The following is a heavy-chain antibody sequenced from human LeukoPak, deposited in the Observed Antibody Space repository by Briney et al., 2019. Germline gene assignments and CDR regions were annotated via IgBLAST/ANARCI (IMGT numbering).Heavy chain of an antibody. CDR3: AKAPGIAAAGLDY. J-gene: IGHJ4*02. D-gene: IGHD6-13*01. Sequence: PGGSLRLSCAASGFTFGNSWVHWVRQAPGKGLVWVSGISWNSGSIGYADSVKGRFTISRDNAKNSLYLQMNSLRAEDTALYYCAKAPGIAAAGLDYWGQGTLVTVSS. CDR2: ISWNSGSI. V-gene: IGHV3-9*01. CDR1: GFTFGNSW.